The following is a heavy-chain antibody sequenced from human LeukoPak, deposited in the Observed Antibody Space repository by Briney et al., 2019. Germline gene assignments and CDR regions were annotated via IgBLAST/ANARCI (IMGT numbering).Heavy chain of an antibody. D-gene: IGHD2-2*01. Sequence: SVTVSCKASGGTFSSYAISWVRQAPGQGLEWMGGIIPIFGTANYAQKFQGRVTITADESTSTAYMELSSLRSEDTAVYYCARAQGVVVVPSFIDYYYGMDVWGQGTTVTVSS. CDR1: GGTFSSYA. J-gene: IGHJ6*02. CDR2: IIPIFGTA. V-gene: IGHV1-69*13. CDR3: ARAQGVVVVPSFIDYYYGMDV.